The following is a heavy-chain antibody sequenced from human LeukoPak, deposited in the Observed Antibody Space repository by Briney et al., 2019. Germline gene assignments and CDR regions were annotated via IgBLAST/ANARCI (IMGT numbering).Heavy chain of an antibody. CDR1: GFTLSSYA. Sequence: GSLRLSCAASGFTLSSYAMHWVRQAPGKGLEWVAVISYDGSNKYYADSVKGRFTISRDNSKNTLYLQMNSLRAEDTAVYYCARDPHYGGYDYWGQGTLVTVSS. V-gene: IGHV3-30-3*01. D-gene: IGHD4-23*01. J-gene: IGHJ4*02. CDR2: ISYDGSNK. CDR3: ARDPHYGGYDY.